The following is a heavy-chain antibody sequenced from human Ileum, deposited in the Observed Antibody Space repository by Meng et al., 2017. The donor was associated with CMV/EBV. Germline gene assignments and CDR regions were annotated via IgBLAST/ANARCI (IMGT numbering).Heavy chain of an antibody. D-gene: IGHD6-6*01. V-gene: IGHV4-59*01. CDR3: ARHSSSSRGWFDP. CDR1: GGSINNYY. J-gene: IGHJ5*02. CDR2: VFYSGNT. Sequence: GSLRLFCTVSGGSINNYYWSWIRQPPGKGLEWIGYVFYSGNTNYNPSLKTRLTISIDTSKNQFSLKLTSVTAADTAVYYCARHSSSSRGWFDPWGQGTLVTVSS.